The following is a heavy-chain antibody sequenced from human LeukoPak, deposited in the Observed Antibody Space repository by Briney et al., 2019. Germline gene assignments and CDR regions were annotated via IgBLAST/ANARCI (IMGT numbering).Heavy chain of an antibody. V-gene: IGHV4-34*01. CDR3: ASWAAMATGYYFDY. D-gene: IGHD5-18*01. CDR1: GGSFSGYY. CDR2: INHSGST. Sequence: PSETLSLTCAVYGGSFSGYYWTWIRQPPGKGLEWIGEINHSGSTNYNPSLKSRVTISVDTSKNQFSLKLGSVTAADTAVYYCASWAAMATGYYFDYWGQGTLVSVSS. J-gene: IGHJ4*02.